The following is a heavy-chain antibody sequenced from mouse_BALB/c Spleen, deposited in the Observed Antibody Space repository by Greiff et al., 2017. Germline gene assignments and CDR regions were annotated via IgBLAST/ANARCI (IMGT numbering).Heavy chain of an antibody. CDR3: AREDYDGVWFAY. Sequence: VQLQQSGAELVRPGTSVKVSCKASGYAFTNYLIEWVKQRPGQGLEWIGVINPGSGGTNYNEKFKGKATLTADKSSSTAYMQLSSLTSDDSAVYFCAREDYDGVWFAYWGQGTLVTVSA. J-gene: IGHJ3*01. V-gene: IGHV1-54*03. CDR1: GYAFTNYL. D-gene: IGHD2-4*01. CDR2: INPGSGGT.